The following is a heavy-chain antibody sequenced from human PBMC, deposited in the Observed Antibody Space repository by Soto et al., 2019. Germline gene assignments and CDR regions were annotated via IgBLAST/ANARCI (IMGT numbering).Heavy chain of an antibody. D-gene: IGHD3-10*01. V-gene: IGHV4-31*02. CDR2: LYYSANT. J-gene: IGHJ6*02. Sequence: QVQLQESGPGLVKPSQTLSLTCSVSGGSLSSGGYYWRWIRQPPGKGLEWIGYLYYSANTHYNPSLKGRFSISADTSKNQFSLNLSSVTAADTAVYYCARSGGNSYYYGMDVWGQGTTVTVSS. CDR1: GGSLSSGGYY. CDR3: ARSGGNSYYYGMDV.